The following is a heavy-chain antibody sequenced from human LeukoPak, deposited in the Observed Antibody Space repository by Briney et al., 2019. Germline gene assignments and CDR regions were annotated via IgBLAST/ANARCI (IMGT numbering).Heavy chain of an antibody. V-gene: IGHV4-34*01. CDR1: GGSFSGYY. D-gene: IGHD1-14*01. Sequence: SETLSLTCAVYGGSFSGYYWSWIRQPPGKGLEWIGEINHSGSTNYNPSLESRLTISVDRPKNQFALKLTSVTAADTAVYYCASRKCPTDTCSVTRFFDLWGRGTLVTVSS. CDR3: ASRKCPTDTCSVTRFFDL. J-gene: IGHJ2*01. CDR2: INHSGST.